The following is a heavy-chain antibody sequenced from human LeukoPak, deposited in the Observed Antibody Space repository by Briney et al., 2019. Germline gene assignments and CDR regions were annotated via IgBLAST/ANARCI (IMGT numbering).Heavy chain of an antibody. CDR2: INAGNGNT. V-gene: IGHV1-3*01. J-gene: IGHJ4*02. Sequence: ASVKVSCKASGYTFTSYAIHWVRQAPGQRLEWMGWINAGNGNTQYSQKFQGRVTITRDTSASTAYMELSSLRSEDTAVYYCARGVLREQQLGLDYWGQGTLVTVSS. CDR3: ARGVLREQQLGLDY. D-gene: IGHD6-13*01. CDR1: GYTFTSYA.